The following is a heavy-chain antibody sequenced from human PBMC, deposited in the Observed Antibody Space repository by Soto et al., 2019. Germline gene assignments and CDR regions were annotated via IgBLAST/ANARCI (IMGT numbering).Heavy chain of an antibody. CDR1: GFTFSSYG. D-gene: IGHD3-3*01. Sequence: PGGSLRLSCAASGFTFSSYGMHWVRQAPGKGLEWVAVIWYDGSNKYYADSVKGRFTISRDNSKNTLYLQMNSLRAEDTAVYYCARALREYYDFWSGYYQNNYYYYGMGVWGQGTTVTVSS. CDR2: IWYDGSNK. CDR3: ARALREYYDFWSGYYQNNYYYYGMGV. J-gene: IGHJ6*02. V-gene: IGHV3-33*01.